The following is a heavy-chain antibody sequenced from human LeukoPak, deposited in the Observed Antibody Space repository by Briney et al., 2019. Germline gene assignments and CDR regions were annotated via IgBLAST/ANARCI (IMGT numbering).Heavy chain of an antibody. CDR3: AKLLYGSGSFRYFDY. J-gene: IGHJ4*02. D-gene: IGHD3-10*01. CDR1: GFTFSSYA. V-gene: IGHV3-23*01. CDR2: ISGSGGST. Sequence: GGSLRLSRAASGFTFSSYAMSWVRQAPGKGLEWVSAISGSGGSTYYADSVKGRFTISRDNSKNTLYLQMNSRRAEDTAVYYCAKLLYGSGSFRYFDYWGQGTLVTVSS.